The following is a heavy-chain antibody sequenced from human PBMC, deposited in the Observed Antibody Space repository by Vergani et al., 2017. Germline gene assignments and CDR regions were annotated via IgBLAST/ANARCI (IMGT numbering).Heavy chain of an antibody. CDR3: ATLDIVVVVAASRTTWFDP. Sequence: EVQLVESGGGLVQPGGSLRLSCAASGFTFSSYEMNWVRQAPGKGLEWVSYISSSGSTIYYADSVKGRFTISRDNAKNSLYLQMNSLRAEDTAVYYCATLDIVVVVAASRTTWFDPWGQGTLVTVSS. CDR2: ISSSGSTI. CDR1: GFTFSSYE. D-gene: IGHD2-15*01. V-gene: IGHV3-48*03. J-gene: IGHJ5*02.